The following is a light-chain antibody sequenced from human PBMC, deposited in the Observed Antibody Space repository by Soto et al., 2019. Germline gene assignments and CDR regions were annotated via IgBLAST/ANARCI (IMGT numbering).Light chain of an antibody. J-gene: IGLJ2*01. V-gene: IGLV2-14*01. Sequence: QSALTQPASVSGSPGQSITISCTGTSSDVGGYNYVSWYQQHPGKAPKLMIYDGSNRPSGVSNRFAGSKSGNTASLTISGLQIEEEADYYGSSYTRSSTLVGFGGGTKLTVL. CDR2: DGS. CDR1: SSDVGGYNY. CDR3: SSYTRSSTLVG.